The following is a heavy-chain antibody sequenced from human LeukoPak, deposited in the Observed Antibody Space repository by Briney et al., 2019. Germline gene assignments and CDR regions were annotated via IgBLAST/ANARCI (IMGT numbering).Heavy chain of an antibody. CDR3: ARDFKVSHNWFDP. D-gene: IGHD1-14*01. CDR1: GFTFSSYA. CDR2: ISSSSSTI. J-gene: IGHJ5*02. V-gene: IGHV3-48*04. Sequence: PGGSLRLSCAASGFTFSSYAMSWVRQAPGKGLEWVSYISSSSSTIYYADSVKGRFTISRDNAKNSLYLQINSLRAEDTAVYYCARDFKVSHNWFDPWGQGTLVTVSS.